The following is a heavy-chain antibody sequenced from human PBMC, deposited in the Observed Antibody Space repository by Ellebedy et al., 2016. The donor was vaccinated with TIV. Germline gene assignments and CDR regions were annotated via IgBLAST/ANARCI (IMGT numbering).Heavy chain of an antibody. D-gene: IGHD4-17*01. Sequence: GESLKISCAASGFTFSSYWMYWVRQAPGKGLEWVSGIVQGGSTYYAASVKGRFTISRDNSRSSVYLQMSSLRAEDTAVFYCARVSLYGDFALDHWGQGTLVTVSS. V-gene: IGHV3-66*01. CDR2: IVQGGST. CDR3: ARVSLYGDFALDH. CDR1: GFTFSSYW. J-gene: IGHJ4*02.